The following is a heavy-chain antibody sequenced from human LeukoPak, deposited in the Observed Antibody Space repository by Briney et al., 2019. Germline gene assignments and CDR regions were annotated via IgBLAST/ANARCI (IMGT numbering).Heavy chain of an antibody. CDR3: ARAIRADRRGSWFDP. Sequence: SVKVSCKASGGTFSSYAISWVRQAPGQGLEWMGGIIPIFGTANYAQKFQGRVTITTDESTSTAYMELSSLRSEDTAVYYCARAIRADRRGSWFDPWGQGTLVTVSS. CDR1: GGTFSSYA. J-gene: IGHJ5*02. CDR2: IIPIFGTA. V-gene: IGHV1-69*05. D-gene: IGHD6-6*01.